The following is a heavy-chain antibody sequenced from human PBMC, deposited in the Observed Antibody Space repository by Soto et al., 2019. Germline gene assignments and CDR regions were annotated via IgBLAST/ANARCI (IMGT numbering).Heavy chain of an antibody. Sequence: QVQLVQSGAEVKKPGASVKVSCKASGYTFTSYYMHWVRQAPGQGLEWMGIINPSGGSTSYAQKFQGRVTMTRDTSTSTVYMELSSLRSEDTAVYYCAREGYSGYNDIHYYYDMDVWGQGTTVTVSS. V-gene: IGHV1-46*01. CDR3: AREGYSGYNDIHYYYDMDV. D-gene: IGHD5-12*01. CDR2: INPSGGST. CDR1: GYTFTSYY. J-gene: IGHJ6*02.